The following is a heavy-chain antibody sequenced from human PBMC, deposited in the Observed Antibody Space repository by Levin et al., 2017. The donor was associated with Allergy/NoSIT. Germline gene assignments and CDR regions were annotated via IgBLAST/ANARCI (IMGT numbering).Heavy chain of an antibody. CDR2: IYSGGST. J-gene: IGHJ4*02. V-gene: IGHV3-53*01. CDR1: GFPVSSNY. Sequence: GESLKISCAASGFPVSSNYMSWVRQAPGKGLEWVSFIYSGGSTYYADSVKGRFTISRDNSKNTLYLQMNSLRGEDTAVYYCARQYCSGASCYIIWGQGTLVTVSS. D-gene: IGHD2-2*02. CDR3: ARQYCSGASCYII.